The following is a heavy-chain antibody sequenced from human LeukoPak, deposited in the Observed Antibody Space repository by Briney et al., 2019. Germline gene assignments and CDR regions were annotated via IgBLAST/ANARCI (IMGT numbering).Heavy chain of an antibody. CDR1: GLTFSNAW. D-gene: IGHD2-2*01. CDR3: TTTLGYCSSTSCYSVDYYYYMDV. Sequence: PGGSLRLSCAASGLTFSNAWMSWVRQAPGKGLEWVGRIKSKTDGGTTDYAAPVKGRFTISRDDSKNTLYLQMNSLKTEDTAVYYCTTTLGYCSSTSCYSVDYYYYMDVWGKGTTVTVSS. V-gene: IGHV3-15*01. J-gene: IGHJ6*03. CDR2: IKSKTDGGTT.